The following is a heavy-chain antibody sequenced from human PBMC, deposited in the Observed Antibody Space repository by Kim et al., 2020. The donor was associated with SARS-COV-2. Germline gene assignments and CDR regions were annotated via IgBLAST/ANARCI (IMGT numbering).Heavy chain of an antibody. CDR3: ARLSAYCGGDCYRYFDY. Sequence: SETLSLTCAVYGGSFSDYYWSWIRQPPGKGLEWIGQINHSGSTNYNPSPKSRVTISVDTSKNQFPLRLTSVTAADTAMYYCARLSAYCGGDCYRYFDYWG. V-gene: IGHV4-34*01. CDR1: GGSFSDYY. D-gene: IGHD2-21*02. J-gene: IGHJ4*01. CDR2: INHSGST.